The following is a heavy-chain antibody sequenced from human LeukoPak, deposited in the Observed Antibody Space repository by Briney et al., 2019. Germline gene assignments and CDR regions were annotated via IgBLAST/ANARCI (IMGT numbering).Heavy chain of an antibody. Sequence: PGGSLRLSCAASGFTFSSYGMHWVRQAPGKGLEWVAVIWYDGSNKYYADSVKGRFTISRDNSKNTLSLEMNSLRGDDTAVYYCAKDRSSSIWVKNYGLDVWGQGTTVTVSS. CDR2: IWYDGSNK. J-gene: IGHJ6*02. CDR1: GFTFSSYG. CDR3: AKDRSSSIWVKNYGLDV. D-gene: IGHD6-6*01. V-gene: IGHV3-33*03.